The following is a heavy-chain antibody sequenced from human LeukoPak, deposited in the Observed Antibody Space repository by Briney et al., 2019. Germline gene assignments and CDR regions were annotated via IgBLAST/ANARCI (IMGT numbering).Heavy chain of an antibody. V-gene: IGHV4-59*01. CDR1: GGSISSYY. D-gene: IGHD6-13*01. Sequence: SETLSLTCTVSGGSISSYYWSWLRQPPGKGLEWIGYIYYSGSTNYNPSLMSRVTISVETSKNEFSLKLRSVTAADTAVYYCARVTGYRIEDYFDYWGQGTLVTVSS. CDR3: ARVTGYRIEDYFDY. J-gene: IGHJ4*02. CDR2: IYYSGST.